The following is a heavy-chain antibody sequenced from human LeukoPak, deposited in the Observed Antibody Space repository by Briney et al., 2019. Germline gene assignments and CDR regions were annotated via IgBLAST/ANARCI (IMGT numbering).Heavy chain of an antibody. J-gene: IGHJ4*02. CDR1: GGSISSYY. V-gene: IGHV4-59*08. Sequence: SSETLSLTCTVSGGSISSYYWSWIRQPPGKGLEWIGYIYYSRSTNYNPSLKSRVTISVDTSKHQFSLKLSSVTAADTAVYYCARHERIGSSLDCWGQGTLVTVSS. CDR3: ARHERIGSSLDC. CDR2: IYYSRST. D-gene: IGHD6-13*01.